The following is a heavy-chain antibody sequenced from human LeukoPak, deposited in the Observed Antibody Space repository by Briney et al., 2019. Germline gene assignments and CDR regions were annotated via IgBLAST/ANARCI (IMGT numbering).Heavy chain of an antibody. V-gene: IGHV4-61*08. CDR3: ARHRIVPALTTVTTDHYYYYGMDV. Sequence: SETLSLTCTVSGGSISSGGYYWSWIRQHPGKGLEWIGYIYYSGSTNYNPSLKSRVTISVDTSKNQFSLKLSSVTAADTAVYYCARHRIVPALTTVTTDHYYYYGMDVWGQGTTVTVSS. CDR1: GGSISSGGYY. CDR2: IYYSGST. D-gene: IGHD4-11*01. J-gene: IGHJ6*02.